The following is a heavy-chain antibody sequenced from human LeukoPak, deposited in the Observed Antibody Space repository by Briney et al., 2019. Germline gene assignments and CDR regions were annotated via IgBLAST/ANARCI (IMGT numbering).Heavy chain of an antibody. D-gene: IGHD6-13*01. J-gene: IGHJ4*02. Sequence: SETLSLTCTVSGGSISSSSYYWGWIRQPPGKGLEWIGSIYYSGSTYYYPSLKSRVTISVDTSKNQFSLKLSSVTAADTAVYYCAREATRAGGYFDNWGQGILVTVSS. V-gene: IGHV4-39*07. CDR2: IYYSGST. CDR3: AREATRAGGYFDN. CDR1: GGSISSSSYY.